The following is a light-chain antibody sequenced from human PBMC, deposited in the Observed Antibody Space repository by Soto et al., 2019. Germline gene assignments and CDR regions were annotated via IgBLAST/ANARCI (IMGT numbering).Light chain of an antibody. Sequence: IVLTQSPGTLSLSPGDRDTLSCRASEKVASNYLARYQQKPGQAPRLLIFDASSRATDIPDRFSGSGSGTDFTLIISRLEPEDFAVYHCQQYAISPWTFGQGTKVEVK. J-gene: IGKJ1*01. CDR2: DAS. CDR3: QQYAISPWT. CDR1: EKVASNY. V-gene: IGKV3-20*01.